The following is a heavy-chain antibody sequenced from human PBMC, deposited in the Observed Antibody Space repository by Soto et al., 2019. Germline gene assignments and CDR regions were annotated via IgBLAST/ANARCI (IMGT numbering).Heavy chain of an antibody. CDR2: ISSSSSYI. V-gene: IGHV3-21*01. CDR3: ARDGGWELLPYYYYYYGMDV. Sequence: EVQLVESGGGLVKPGGSLRLSCAASGFTFSSYSMNWVRQAPGKGLEWVSSISSSSSYIYYADSVKGRFTISRDNAKNSLYLQMNSLRAEDTAVYYCARDGGWELLPYYYYYYGMDVWGQGTTVTVSS. J-gene: IGHJ6*02. CDR1: GFTFSSYS. D-gene: IGHD1-26*01.